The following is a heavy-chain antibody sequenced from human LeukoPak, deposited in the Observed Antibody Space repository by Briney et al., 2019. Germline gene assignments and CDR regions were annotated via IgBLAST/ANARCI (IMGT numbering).Heavy chain of an antibody. V-gene: IGHV1-69*05. D-gene: IGHD3-16*01. CDR1: GGTFSSHS. CDR3: GREGGEDEDFAFDP. J-gene: IGHJ5*02. CDR2: IMSIFRTI. Sequence: SVKVSCKASGGTFSSHSISWVRQAPGQGLEWMGGIMSIFRTINYAQKFQDRVTITTDESASTAYMEMTRLRSDDTAVYYCGREGGEDEDFAFDPWGQETLVTVSS.